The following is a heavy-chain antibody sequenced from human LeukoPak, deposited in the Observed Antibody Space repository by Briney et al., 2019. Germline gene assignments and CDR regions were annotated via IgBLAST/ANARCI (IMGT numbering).Heavy chain of an antibody. D-gene: IGHD6-13*01. Sequence: ASVKVSCTASGYTFTGYYMHWVRQAPGQGLEWMGWINPNSGGTNYAQKFQGRVTMTRDTSISTAYMELSRLRSDDTAVYYCARDEDAVAAAGTNWFDPWGQGTLVTVSS. J-gene: IGHJ5*02. CDR3: ARDEDAVAAAGTNWFDP. CDR2: INPNSGGT. V-gene: IGHV1-2*02. CDR1: GYTFTGYY.